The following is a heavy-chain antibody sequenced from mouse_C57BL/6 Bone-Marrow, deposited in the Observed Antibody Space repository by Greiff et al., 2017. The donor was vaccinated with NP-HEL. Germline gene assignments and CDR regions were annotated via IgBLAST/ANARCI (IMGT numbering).Heavy chain of an antibody. V-gene: IGHV1-87*01. Sequence: QVQLQQSGPELARPWASVKISCQAFYTFSRRVHFAIRDTNYWMQWVKQRPGQGLAWIGAIYPGNGDTSYNQKFKGKATLTADKSYSTAYMQLSSLRSEDSAVYYWAWGYYGPWFAYWGQGTLVTVSA. CDR3: SEDSAVYYWAWGYYGPWFAY. CDR2: GQGLAWIG. D-gene: IGHD1-1*01. J-gene: IGHJ3*01. CDR1: YTFSRRVH.